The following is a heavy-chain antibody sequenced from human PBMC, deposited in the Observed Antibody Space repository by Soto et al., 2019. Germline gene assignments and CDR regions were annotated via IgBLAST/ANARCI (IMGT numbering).Heavy chain of an antibody. CDR3: LRGRYGSGNNWFDS. V-gene: IGHV3-30-3*01. CDR2: VSYDGSNR. J-gene: IGHJ5*01. Sequence: QVHLVESGRGVVQPGRSLRLSCAASGFTFSSYAMHWVRQAPGKGLEWVAVVSYDGSNRFYADSVKGRFIISRDNSNNTLYLQMNSLRREDTAVYYCLRGRYGSGNNWFDSWGQGTLVTVSS. CDR1: GFTFSSYA. D-gene: IGHD6-19*01.